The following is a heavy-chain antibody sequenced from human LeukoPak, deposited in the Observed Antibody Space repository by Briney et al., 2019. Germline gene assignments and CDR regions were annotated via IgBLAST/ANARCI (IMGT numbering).Heavy chain of an antibody. V-gene: IGHV1-24*01. D-gene: IGHD3-3*01. CDR1: GYTLTELS. Sequence: ASVKVSCKVSGYTLTELSMHWVRQAPGKGLEWMGGFDPEDGETIYAQKFQGRVTMTEDTSTDTAYMELSSLRSEDTAVYYCARTHYVLRFLEWLSPTDYWGQGTLVTVSS. CDR3: ARTHYVLRFLEWLSPTDY. J-gene: IGHJ4*02. CDR2: FDPEDGET.